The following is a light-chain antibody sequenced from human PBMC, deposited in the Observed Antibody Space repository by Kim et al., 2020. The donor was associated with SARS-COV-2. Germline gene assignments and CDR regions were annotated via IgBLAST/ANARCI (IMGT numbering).Light chain of an antibody. CDR1: KLGDEY. CDR3: QAWDSYTAEVV. Sequence: SYELTQPPSVSVYPGQTAGITCSGDKLGDEYVSWYLQKPGQSPVLVMYQNINRPSGIPEGFSGSKSRNTATLTISGTLPMDEADYFCQAWDSYTAEVVFG. J-gene: IGLJ1*01. V-gene: IGLV3-1*01. CDR2: QNI.